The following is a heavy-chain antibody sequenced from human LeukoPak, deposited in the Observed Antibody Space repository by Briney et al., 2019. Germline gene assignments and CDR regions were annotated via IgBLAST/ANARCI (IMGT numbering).Heavy chain of an antibody. V-gene: IGHV3-21*01. Sequence: PGGSLRLSCAASGFTFSTYTMNWVRQAPGKGLEWVSSISSSSSSIYYADSVKGRFSISRDNAKNSLYLQMNSRSAEDTAVYYCAGERGVGEFYWGQGTLVTVSS. CDR3: AGERGVGEFY. D-gene: IGHD3-10*01. CDR2: ISSSSSSI. J-gene: IGHJ4*02. CDR1: GFTFSTYT.